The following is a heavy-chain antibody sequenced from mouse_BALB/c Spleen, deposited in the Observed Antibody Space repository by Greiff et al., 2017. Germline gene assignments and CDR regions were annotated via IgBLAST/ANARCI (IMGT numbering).Heavy chain of an antibody. CDR1: GFTFSSYT. J-gene: IGHJ3*01. V-gene: IGHV5-6-4*01. CDR3: TRDGSDWFAY. CDR2: ISSGGSYT. D-gene: IGHD1-1*01. Sequence: DVMLVESGGGLVKPGGSLKLSCAASGFTFSSYTMSWVRQTPEKRLEWVATISSGGSYTYYPDSVKGRFTISRDNAKNTLYLQMSSLKSEDTAMYYCTRDGSDWFAYWGQGTLVTVSA.